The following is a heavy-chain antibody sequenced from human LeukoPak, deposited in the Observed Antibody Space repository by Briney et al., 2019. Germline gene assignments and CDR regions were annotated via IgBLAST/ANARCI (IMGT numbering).Heavy chain of an antibody. J-gene: IGHJ6*03. CDR1: GGSISSYY. D-gene: IGHD1-26*01. CDR2: IYYSGST. V-gene: IGHV4-59*08. CDR3: ARRGEPLGYYYYYMDV. Sequence: SETLSLTCTVSGGSISSYYWSWIRQPPGKGLEWIGYIYYSGSTNYNPSLKSRVTISVDTSKNQFSLKLSSVTAADTAVYYCARRGEPLGYYYYYMDVWGKGTTVTVSS.